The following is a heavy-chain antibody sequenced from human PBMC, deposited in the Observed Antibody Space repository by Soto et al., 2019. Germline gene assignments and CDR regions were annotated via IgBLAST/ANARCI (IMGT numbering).Heavy chain of an antibody. CDR3: VRDKSDFWSGYYNWFDP. CDR2: IYYSGST. V-gene: IGHV4-59*01. J-gene: IGHJ5*02. CDR1: GGSISSYY. Sequence: SETLSLTCTVSGGSISSYYWSWIRQPPGKGLEWIGYIYYSGSTNYNPSLKSRVTISVDTSKNQFSLKLSSVTAADTAVYYCVRDKSDFWSGYYNWFDPWGQGTLVTVSS. D-gene: IGHD3-3*01.